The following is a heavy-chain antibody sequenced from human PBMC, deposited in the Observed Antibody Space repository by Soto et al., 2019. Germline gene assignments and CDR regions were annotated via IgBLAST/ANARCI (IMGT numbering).Heavy chain of an antibody. CDR1: GGSFSGYY. CDR2: INHSGST. J-gene: IGHJ5*02. V-gene: IGHV4-34*01. D-gene: IGHD4-4*01. Sequence: QVQLQQWGAGLLKPSETLSLTCAVYGGSFSGYYWSWIRQPPGKGLEWIGEINHSGSTNYNPSLKSRVTISVDTSKNQFSLKLSSVTAADTAVYYCARAAIIYSNSYRYNWFDPWGQGTLVTVSS. CDR3: ARAAIIYSNSYRYNWFDP.